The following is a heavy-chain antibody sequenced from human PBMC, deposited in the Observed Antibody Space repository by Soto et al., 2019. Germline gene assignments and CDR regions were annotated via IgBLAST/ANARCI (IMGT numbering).Heavy chain of an antibody. CDR2: ISYDGTTK. D-gene: IGHD3-3*01. CDR3: ARDLECRSAPCDLGYSDYAMDV. V-gene: IGHV3-30*03. J-gene: IGHJ6*02. Sequence: QEQLVESGGGVVQPGRSLRLSCAASGFAFNGYGMHWVRQTPDKGLEWVAVISYDGTTKYYADFAKGRFTISRDNSMRTLALQMNSLRAEDTAVYSCARDLECRSAPCDLGYSDYAMDVWGQGTTVTVSS. CDR1: GFAFNGYG.